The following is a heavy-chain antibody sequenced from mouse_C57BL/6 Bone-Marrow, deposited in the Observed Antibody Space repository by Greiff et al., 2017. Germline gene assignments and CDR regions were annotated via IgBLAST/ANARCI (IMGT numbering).Heavy chain of an antibody. CDR3: TTPFDYAGGGLYAMDY. Sequence: VQLQQSGAELVRPGASVKLSCTASGFNIKDDYMHWVKQRPEQGLEWIGWIDPENGDTEYASKFQGKATITADTSSNTAYLQLSGLTSEDTAVYYCTTPFDYAGGGLYAMDYWGQGTSVTVSS. D-gene: IGHD2-4*01. CDR2: IDPENGDT. CDR1: GFNIKDDY. J-gene: IGHJ4*01. V-gene: IGHV14-4*01.